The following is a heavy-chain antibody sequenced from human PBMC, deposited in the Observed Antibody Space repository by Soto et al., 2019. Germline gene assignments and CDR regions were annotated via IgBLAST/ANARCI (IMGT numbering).Heavy chain of an antibody. D-gene: IGHD5-18*01. CDR3: AKYLTRQLASCLDS. V-gene: IGHV1-2*02. J-gene: IGHJ4*02. Sequence: GASVKVSCKASGFSFTGYYIHWLRQAPGQGLEWMGWINAHSGGTEYAQKFQGRVTLTRDTSIATAYLTLKSLASDDTALYYCAKYLTRQLASCLDSCGQATQATV. CDR2: INAHSGGT. CDR1: GFSFTGYY.